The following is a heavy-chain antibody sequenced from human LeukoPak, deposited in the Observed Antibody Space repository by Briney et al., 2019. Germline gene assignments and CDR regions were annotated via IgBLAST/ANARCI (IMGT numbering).Heavy chain of an antibody. Sequence: VASVKVSCKASGYTFTSYDINWVRQATGQGLEWMGWINPNSGGTNYAQKFQGRVTMTRDTSISTAYMELSRLRSDDTAVYYCARGIGDAFDIWGQGTMVTVSS. J-gene: IGHJ3*02. CDR3: ARGIGDAFDI. CDR2: INPNSGGT. V-gene: IGHV1-2*02. CDR1: GYTFTSYD. D-gene: IGHD2-15*01.